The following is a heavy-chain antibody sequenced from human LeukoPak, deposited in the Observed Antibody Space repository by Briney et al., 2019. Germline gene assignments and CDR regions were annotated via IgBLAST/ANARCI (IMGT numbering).Heavy chain of an antibody. CDR3: ARDDTISGSFDY. CDR1: GFTFSSYS. Sequence: GGSLRLSCAAPGFTFSSYSMNWVRQAPGKGLEWVSSISSSSSYIYYADSVKGRFTISRDNAKNSLYLQMNSLRAEDTAVYYCARDDTISGSFDYWGQGTLVTVSS. CDR2: ISSSSSYI. V-gene: IGHV3-21*01. D-gene: IGHD3-10*01. J-gene: IGHJ4*02.